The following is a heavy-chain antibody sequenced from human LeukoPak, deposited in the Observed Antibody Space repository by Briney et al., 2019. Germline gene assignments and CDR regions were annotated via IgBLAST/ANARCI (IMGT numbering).Heavy chain of an antibody. Sequence: KPSETLSLTCTVSGGSISSSSYYWGWIRQPPGKGLEWIGSIYYSGSTYYNPSLKSRVTISVDKSKNQFSLILTSVTAADTAVYFCARDLGTAGRPNDNWGQGTLVTVSS. J-gene: IGHJ4*02. CDR1: GGSISSSSYY. CDR2: IYYSGST. CDR3: ARDLGTAGRPNDN. D-gene: IGHD2-21*02. V-gene: IGHV4-39*07.